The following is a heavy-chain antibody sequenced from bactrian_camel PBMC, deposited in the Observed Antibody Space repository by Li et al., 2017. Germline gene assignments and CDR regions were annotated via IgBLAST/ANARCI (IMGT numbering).Heavy chain of an antibody. CDR1: GISYSNYC. CDR2: ITYVGVT. J-gene: IGHJ4*01. CDR3: AADGRVCSRLGPEDYYY. V-gene: IGHV3S53*01. Sequence: HVQLVESGGGLVQAGGSLRLSCAVSGISYSNYCMGWFRQAPGREREGVASITYVGVTLYIDSVKGRFTISQDYAKKTLLLQSNNLKPEDTGVYYCAADGRVCSRLGPEDYYYWGQGTQVTVS. D-gene: IGHD1*01.